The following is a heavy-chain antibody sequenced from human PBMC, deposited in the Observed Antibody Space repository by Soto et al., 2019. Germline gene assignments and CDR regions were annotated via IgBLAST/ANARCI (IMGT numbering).Heavy chain of an antibody. CDR1: GGTSTRYA. J-gene: IGHJ4*02. CDR3: NRGSEYDFWSGYL. D-gene: IGHD3-3*01. CDR2: IVPMFGTS. V-gene: IGHV1-69*06. Sequence: QERMVQSGAEVRKPGSSVKVSCKVTGGTSTRYAINWVRQAPGQGLEWMGGIVPMFGTSKYAQKFQGRVTITADTSTNIAYMELRSLRSEDTAVYYCNRGSEYDFWSGYLWGQGTLVSVSS.